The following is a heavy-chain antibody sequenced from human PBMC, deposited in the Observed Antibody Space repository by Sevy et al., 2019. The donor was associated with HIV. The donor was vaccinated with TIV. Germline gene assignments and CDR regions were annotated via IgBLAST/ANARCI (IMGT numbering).Heavy chain of an antibody. CDR1: GYSFTSYW. CDR2: IYPGDSDT. D-gene: IGHD6-25*01. CDR3: ASTLSVASIATGAFDI. Sequence: GESLKISCKGSGYSFTSYWIGWVRQMPGKGLEWMGIIYPGDSDTRYSPSFQGQVTISAYKSISTAYLQMGSLKASDTAMYYCASTLSVASIATGAFDIWGQGTMVTVSS. V-gene: IGHV5-51*01. J-gene: IGHJ3*02.